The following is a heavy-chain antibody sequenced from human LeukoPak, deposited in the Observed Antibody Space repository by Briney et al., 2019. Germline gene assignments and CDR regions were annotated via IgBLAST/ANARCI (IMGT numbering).Heavy chain of an antibody. CDR2: IYSGGST. Sequence: GGSLRLSCAASGFTVSSNYMSWVRQAPGKGLEWVSVIYSGGSTYYADSVKGRFTISRDNSKNTLYLQMNSLRAEDTAVYYCARAAGEMATISADFDYWGQGTLVTVSS. CDR3: ARAAGEMATISADFDY. J-gene: IGHJ4*02. D-gene: IGHD5-24*01. V-gene: IGHV3-53*01. CDR1: GFTVSSNY.